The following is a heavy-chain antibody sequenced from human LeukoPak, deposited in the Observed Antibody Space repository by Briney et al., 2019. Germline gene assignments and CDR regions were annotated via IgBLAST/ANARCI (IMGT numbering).Heavy chain of an antibody. CDR1: GFTFSSYS. D-gene: IGHD2-2*01. CDR3: AREVVVVPAARGATRRNNWFDP. CDR2: ISSSSSYI. Sequence: GGSLRLSCAASGFTFSSYSMNWVRQAPGKGLEWVSSISSSSSYIYYADSVKGRFAISRDNSKNTLYLQMNSLRAEDTAVYYCAREVVVVPAARGATRRNNWFDPWGQGTLVTVSS. V-gene: IGHV3-21*01. J-gene: IGHJ5*02.